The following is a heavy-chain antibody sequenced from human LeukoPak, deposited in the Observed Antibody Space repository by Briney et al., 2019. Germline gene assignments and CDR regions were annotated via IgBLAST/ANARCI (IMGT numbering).Heavy chain of an antibody. J-gene: IGHJ4*02. D-gene: IGHD6-13*01. CDR3: AREGSSWRFDY. CDR1: GFTFSSYW. V-gene: IGHV3-33*08. Sequence: GGSLRLSCAASGFTFSSYWMNWVRQAPGKGLEWVAVIWYDGSNKYYADSVKGRFTISRDNSKNTLYLQMNSLRAEDTAVYYCAREGSSWRFDYWGQGTLVTVSS. CDR2: IWYDGSNK.